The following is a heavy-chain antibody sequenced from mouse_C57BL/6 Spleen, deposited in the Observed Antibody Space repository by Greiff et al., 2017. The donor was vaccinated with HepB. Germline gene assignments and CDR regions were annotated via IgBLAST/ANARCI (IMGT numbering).Heavy chain of an antibody. V-gene: IGHV1-22*01. J-gene: IGHJ2*01. CDR2: INPNNGGT. CDR1: GYTFTDYN. CDR3: APIYYYGSSPNCDY. Sequence: EVQLQQSGPELVKPGASVKMSCKAPGYTFTDYNMHWVKQSHGKSLEWIGYINPNNGGTSYNQKFKGKATLTVNKSSSTAYMELRSLTSEDSAVYYCAPIYYYGSSPNCDYWGQGTTLTVSS. D-gene: IGHD1-1*01.